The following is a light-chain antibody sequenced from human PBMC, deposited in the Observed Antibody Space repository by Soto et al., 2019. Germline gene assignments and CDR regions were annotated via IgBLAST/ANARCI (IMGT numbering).Light chain of an antibody. V-gene: IGKV3-15*01. J-gene: IGKJ2*01. Sequence: EIVMTQSPATLSVSPGERATLSCRASQSVSSNLAWYQQKPGQAPRLLIYGASSRATGIPARFSGSGSGTEFTLTISSLQSEDFADYYCQQYNNWPPGTFGQGTKLEIK. CDR3: QQYNNWPPGT. CDR1: QSVSSN. CDR2: GAS.